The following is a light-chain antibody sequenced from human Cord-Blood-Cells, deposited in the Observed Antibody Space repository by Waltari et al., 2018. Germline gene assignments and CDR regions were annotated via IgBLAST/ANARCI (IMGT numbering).Light chain of an antibody. J-gene: IGKJ4*01. CDR3: QQSYRTPSLT. Sequence: LQLTQYPSSLSASVGDRVNITCRASQSISSYLNWYQQKPGKAPKLLIYAASSLQSGGPSRFSGRGAGTDFTLTISSLQPEDFATDYCQQSYRTPSLTFGGGTKVEIK. CDR1: QSISSY. CDR2: AAS. V-gene: IGKV1-39*01.